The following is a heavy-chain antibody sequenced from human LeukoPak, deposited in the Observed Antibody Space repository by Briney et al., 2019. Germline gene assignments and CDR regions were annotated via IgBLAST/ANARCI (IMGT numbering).Heavy chain of an antibody. V-gene: IGHV1-2*02. Sequence: ASVKVSCKASGYTFTGYYMHWVRQAPGHGLEWMGWINPNSGGTNYAQKFQGRVTMTRDTSISTAYMELSRLRSDDMAVYYCARGSGSYVHFDYWGQGTLVTVSS. CDR3: ARGSGSYVHFDY. CDR2: INPNSGGT. D-gene: IGHD3-10*01. CDR1: GYTFTGYY. J-gene: IGHJ4*02.